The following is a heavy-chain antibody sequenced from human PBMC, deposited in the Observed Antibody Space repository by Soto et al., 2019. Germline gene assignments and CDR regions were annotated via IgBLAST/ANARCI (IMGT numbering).Heavy chain of an antibody. D-gene: IGHD5-18*01. CDR2: IIPIFGTT. CDR1: GGTFSSNA. J-gene: IGHJ4*02. Sequence: SVKVSCKASGGTFSSNAISWVRQAPGQGLEWMGGIIPIFGTTNYAQKFQGRVTITADESTSTAYMELSSLRSEDTAVYYCAIETRAAMGTKFDYWGQGTLVTVSS. CDR3: AIETRAAMGTKFDY. V-gene: IGHV1-69*13.